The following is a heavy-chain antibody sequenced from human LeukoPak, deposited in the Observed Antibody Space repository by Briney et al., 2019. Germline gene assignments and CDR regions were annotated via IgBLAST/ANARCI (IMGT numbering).Heavy chain of an antibody. CDR3: TTDPYSGYAPDAFDI. D-gene: IGHD5-12*01. CDR1: GFTFSNAW. Sequence: GGSLRLSCAASGFTFSNAWMSWVRQAPGKGLEWVGRIKSKTDGGTTDYAAPVNGRFTVSRDDSKNTLYLQMNSLKTEDTAVYYSTTDPYSGYAPDAFDIWGQGTMVTVSS. V-gene: IGHV3-15*01. CDR2: IKSKTDGGTT. J-gene: IGHJ3*02.